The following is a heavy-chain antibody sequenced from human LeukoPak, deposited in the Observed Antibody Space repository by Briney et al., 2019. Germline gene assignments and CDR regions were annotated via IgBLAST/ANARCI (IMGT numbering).Heavy chain of an antibody. CDR1: GGSISSGGYY. D-gene: IGHD3-22*01. V-gene: IGHV4-31*03. CDR2: IYYSGST. Sequence: PSQTLSLTCTVSGGSISSGGYYWSWIRQHPGKGLEWIGYIYYSGSTYYNPSLKSRVTISVDTFKNQFSLKLSSVTAADTAVYYCARGIAMIVPFPDYWGQGTLVTVSS. J-gene: IGHJ4*02. CDR3: ARGIAMIVPFPDY.